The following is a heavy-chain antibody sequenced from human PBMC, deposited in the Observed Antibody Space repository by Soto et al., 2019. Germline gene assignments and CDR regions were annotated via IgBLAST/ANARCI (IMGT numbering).Heavy chain of an antibody. D-gene: IGHD3-10*01. J-gene: IGHJ6*02. CDR3: AKDSLKSSYYYYGMDV. CDR1: GFTFSSYA. CDR2: ISGSGGST. Sequence: LRLSCAASGFTFSSYAMSWVRQAPGNGLEWVSAISGSGGSTYYADSVKGRFTISRDNSKNSLYLQMNSLRAADTAVYYCAKDSLKSSYYYYGMDVWGQGTTVTVSS. V-gene: IGHV3-23*01.